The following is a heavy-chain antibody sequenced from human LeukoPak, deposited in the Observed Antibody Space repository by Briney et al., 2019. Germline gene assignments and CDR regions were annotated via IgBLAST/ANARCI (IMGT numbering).Heavy chain of an antibody. D-gene: IGHD1-20*01. J-gene: IGHJ4*02. CDR1: GGTFSSYA. CDR3: AIAHYVTGTSTDY. CDR2: IIPIFGTA. V-gene: IGHV1-69*05. Sequence: GASVKVSCKASGGTFSSYASSWVRQAPGQGLEWMGGIIPIFGTANYAQKFQGRVTITTDESTSTAYMELSSLRAEDTAVYYCAIAHYVTGTSTDYWGQGTLVTVSS.